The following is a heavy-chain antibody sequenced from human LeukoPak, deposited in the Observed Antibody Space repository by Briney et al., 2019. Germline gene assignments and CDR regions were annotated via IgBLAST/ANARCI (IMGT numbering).Heavy chain of an antibody. V-gene: IGHV1-69*01. Sequence: SVKVSCKASGGTFSSYAISWVRQAPGQGLEWMGGIIPIFGTANYAQKFQGRVTITADESTSTAYLQWSSLKASDTAMYYCARPRAAAGTGEFDYWGQGTLVTVSS. CDR2: IIPIFGTA. CDR1: GGTFSSYA. D-gene: IGHD6-13*01. CDR3: ARPRAAAGTGEFDY. J-gene: IGHJ4*02.